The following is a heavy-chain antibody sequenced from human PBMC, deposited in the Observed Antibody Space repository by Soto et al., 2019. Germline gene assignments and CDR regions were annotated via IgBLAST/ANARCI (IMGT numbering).Heavy chain of an antibody. J-gene: IGHJ3*02. V-gene: IGHV4-39*01. CDR2: IYYSGST. Sequence: XESLSRTCTVSGGSISSSEYDWGWIRQPPGKGLEWIGSIYYSGSTYYNPSLKSRVTISVDTSKNQFSLKLSSVTAADTAVYYCARLWDDYGDYGDAFDIWGHGAMVTVSS. D-gene: IGHD4-17*01. CDR1: GGSISSSEYD. CDR3: ARLWDDYGDYGDAFDI.